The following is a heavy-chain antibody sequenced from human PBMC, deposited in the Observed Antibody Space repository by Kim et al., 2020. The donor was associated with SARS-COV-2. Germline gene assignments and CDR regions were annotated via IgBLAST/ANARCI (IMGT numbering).Heavy chain of an antibody. Sequence: GGSLRLSCRASGFTFSNYAMHWVRLAPGKGLEWVAYITGAGSIKYYADSVKGQFTVSRDNSHNTLYLQMSSLRAEDTALYYCARANNFYLFEGGLSAF. D-gene: IGHD2-21*02. J-gene: IGHJ3*01. CDR2: ITGAGSIK. CDR1: GFTFSNYA. V-gene: IGHV3-30*03. CDR3: ARANNFYLFEGGLSAF.